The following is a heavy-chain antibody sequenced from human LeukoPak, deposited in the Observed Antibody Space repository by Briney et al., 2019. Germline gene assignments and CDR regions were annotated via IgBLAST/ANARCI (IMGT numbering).Heavy chain of an antibody. CDR3: ARDGPDYYDRNYFDY. CDR2: NSSSSSTI. V-gene: IGHV3-48*01. J-gene: IGHJ4*02. CDR1: GFTFSSYS. Sequence: GGSLRLSCAASGFTFSSYSMKWARQAPGKGVDWVSYNSSSSSTIYYADSVKGRFIISRDNAKNSLYLQMNSLRAEDTAVYYCARDGPDYYDRNYFDYWGQGTLVTVSS. D-gene: IGHD3-22*01.